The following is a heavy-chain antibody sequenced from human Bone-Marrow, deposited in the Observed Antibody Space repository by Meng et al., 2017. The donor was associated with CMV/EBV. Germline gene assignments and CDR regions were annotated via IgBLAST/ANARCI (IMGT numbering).Heavy chain of an antibody. V-gene: IGHV3-30*02. CDR1: GFTFSSYS. Sequence: GESLKISCAASGFTFSSYSMNWVRQAPGKGLEWVSFISNDRSNKYYADSVKGRFTISRDNSKNTLYLQMNSLRAEDTAVYYCARSARGGCDLGCGLDDWGQGTMVTVSS. D-gene: IGHD3-10*01. CDR2: ISNDRSNK. CDR3: ARSARGGCDLGCGLDD. J-gene: IGHJ6*02.